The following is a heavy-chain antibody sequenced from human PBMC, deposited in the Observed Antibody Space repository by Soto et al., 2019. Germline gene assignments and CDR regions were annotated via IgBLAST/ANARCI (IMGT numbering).Heavy chain of an antibody. D-gene: IGHD6-6*01. V-gene: IGHV4-59*01. J-gene: IGHJ3*02. CDR2: IHYSGST. CDR1: GGSIRGYF. Sequence: QVQLQESGLGLVKPSETLSLTCTVSGGSIRGYFWSWIRQPPGKGLEWIGYIHYSGSTNYNPSLKSRVTLSVDTSKNQFSLKLSSVTAADTAVYYCARDGTAARGYAFDIWGQGTMVTVSS. CDR3: ARDGTAARGYAFDI.